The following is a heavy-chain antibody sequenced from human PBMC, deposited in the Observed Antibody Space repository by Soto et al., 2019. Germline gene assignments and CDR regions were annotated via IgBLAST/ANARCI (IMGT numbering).Heavy chain of an antibody. CDR2: IGTAGDT. V-gene: IGHV3-13*01. CDR1: GFTFSSYD. Sequence: GGSLRLSCAASGFTFSSYDMHWVRQATGKGLEWVSAIGTAGDTYYPASVKGGFTTSRENAKNSLYLQMNSLRAEDTTVYYCAKGYSSSWYSPDDYYYGMDVWGQGTTVTVSS. D-gene: IGHD6-13*01. J-gene: IGHJ6*02. CDR3: AKGYSSSWYSPDDYYYGMDV.